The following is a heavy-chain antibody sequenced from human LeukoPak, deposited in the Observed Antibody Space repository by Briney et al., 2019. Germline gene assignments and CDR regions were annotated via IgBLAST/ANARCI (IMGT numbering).Heavy chain of an antibody. CDR2: IYSGGST. Sequence: PGGSLRLSCAASGFTVSSNYMSWVRQAPGKGLEWVSVIYSGGSTYYADSVKGRFTISRDNSKNTLYLKMTSLRAEEPAVYYCAVYPTYYYGSGSYWDYWGQGTLVTVSS. D-gene: IGHD3-10*01. CDR1: GFTVSSNY. V-gene: IGHV3-66*01. CDR3: AVYPTYYYGSGSYWDY. J-gene: IGHJ4*02.